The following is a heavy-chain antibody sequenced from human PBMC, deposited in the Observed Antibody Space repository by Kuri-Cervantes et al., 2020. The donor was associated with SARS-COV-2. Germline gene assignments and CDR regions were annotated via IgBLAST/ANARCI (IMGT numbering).Heavy chain of an antibody. Sequence: GGSLRLSCVASGFTFSSHDMHWVRQPTGKGLEWVSGIATAGDPYFAASVTGRFTISRENAKNSLYLQMDSLRVGDTAVYYCARVSWGGDGFDIWGQGTMVTVSS. CDR3: ARVSWGGDGFDI. CDR2: IATAGDP. CDR1: GFTFSSHD. D-gene: IGHD3-16*01. V-gene: IGHV3-13*05. J-gene: IGHJ3*02.